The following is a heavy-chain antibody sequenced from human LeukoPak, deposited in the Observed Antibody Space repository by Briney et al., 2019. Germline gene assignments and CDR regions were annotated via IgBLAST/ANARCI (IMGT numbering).Heavy chain of an antibody. V-gene: IGHV3-13*01. D-gene: IGHD2-2*01. CDR2: IGTASDT. CDR1: GFTFSSYD. CDR3: ARGPHCSSTSCPTDDAFDI. Sequence: GGSLRLSCAASGFTFSSYDIHWVRQATGEGLEWVSTIGTASDTYYAGSVKGRFTISRENAKNLSYLQMNSLRAGGTAVYYCARGPHCSSTSCPTDDAFDIWGQGTVVTVSS. J-gene: IGHJ3*02.